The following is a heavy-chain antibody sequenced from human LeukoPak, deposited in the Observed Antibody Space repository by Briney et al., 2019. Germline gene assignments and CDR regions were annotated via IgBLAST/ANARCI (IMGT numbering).Heavy chain of an antibody. CDR3: AREMAYGSGSYPFDY. V-gene: IGHV3-21*01. Sequence: GGSLRLSCAASGFTFSSYSMNWVRQAPGKGLEWVSSISSSSSYIYYADSVKGRFTISRDNAKNSLYLQMNSLRAEDTAVYYCAREMAYGSGSYPFDYWGQGTLVTVSS. J-gene: IGHJ4*02. CDR2: ISSSSSYI. D-gene: IGHD3-10*01. CDR1: GFTFSSYS.